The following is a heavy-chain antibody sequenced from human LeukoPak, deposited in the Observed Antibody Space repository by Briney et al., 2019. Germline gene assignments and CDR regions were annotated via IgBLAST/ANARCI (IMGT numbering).Heavy chain of an antibody. J-gene: IGHJ5*01. Sequence: AGGSLRLSCSASGFNFDAYWIHWVRHGPGKGLVWVSRISTDGATTSYADPVKGRFTISRDNAKNTLYLQMNSLRVKDTAVYYCARAGQGFDSWGQGTLVTVSS. V-gene: IGHV3-74*01. CDR1: GFNFDAYW. CDR2: ISTDGATT. CDR3: ARAGQGFDS.